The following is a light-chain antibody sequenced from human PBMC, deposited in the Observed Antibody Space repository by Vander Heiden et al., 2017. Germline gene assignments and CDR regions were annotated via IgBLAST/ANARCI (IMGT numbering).Light chain of an antibody. V-gene: IGKV1-33*01. CDR3: QQYDNRPYT. CDR2: DAS. CDR1: QDISNY. Sequence: IQMTQSPSSLSALVGDRVTITCQASQDISNYLNWYQQKPGKAPKLLIYDASNLETGVPSRFSGSGSGTDFTFTISSLQPEDIATYYCQQYDNRPYTFGQGTKLEIK. J-gene: IGKJ2*01.